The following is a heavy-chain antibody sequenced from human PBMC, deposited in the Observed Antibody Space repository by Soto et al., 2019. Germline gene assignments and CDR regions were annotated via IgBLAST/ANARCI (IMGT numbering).Heavy chain of an antibody. V-gene: IGHV4-31*03. CDR1: GGSISSGGYY. Sequence: QVQLQESGPGLVKPSPTLSLTCTVSGGSISSGGYYCSWIRQYPGKALEWIGYIDYIGRTSYTPPRKSRVTMSVVTSTHQCTGMQTAVPAADRAVYYCAILMRRWDYDSGQPPDYWRQGTRVTVSS. J-gene: IGHJ4*02. D-gene: IGHD3-10*01. CDR3: AILMRRWDYDSGQPPDY. CDR2: IDYIGRT.